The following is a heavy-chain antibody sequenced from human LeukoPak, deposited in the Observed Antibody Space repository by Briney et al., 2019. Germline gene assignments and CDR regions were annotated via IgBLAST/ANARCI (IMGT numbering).Heavy chain of an antibody. Sequence: GGSLRLSCAASGFTFSSYWMSWVRQAPGKGLEWVSAISGSGGSTYYADSVKGRFTISRDNSKNTLYLQMNSLRAEDTAVYYCAKDPLDRVKYYYDSSGPLYYFDYWGQGTLVTVSS. CDR2: ISGSGGST. CDR1: GFTFSSYW. V-gene: IGHV3-23*01. D-gene: IGHD3-22*01. J-gene: IGHJ4*02. CDR3: AKDPLDRVKYYYDSSGPLYYFDY.